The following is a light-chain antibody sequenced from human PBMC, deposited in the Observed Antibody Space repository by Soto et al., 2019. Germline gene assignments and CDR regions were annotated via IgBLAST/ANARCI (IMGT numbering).Light chain of an antibody. CDR3: CSFAGSGTWV. CDR1: SSDVGGYMY. CDR2: DVS. J-gene: IGLJ3*02. Sequence: QSALTQPRSVSGSPGQSVTISCTGTSSDVGGYMYVSWYQQHPGKAPKLLIYDVSKRPSGVPDRFSGSKSGNTASLTISGLQAEDEVDYYCCSFAGSGTWVFGGGTQLT. V-gene: IGLV2-11*01.